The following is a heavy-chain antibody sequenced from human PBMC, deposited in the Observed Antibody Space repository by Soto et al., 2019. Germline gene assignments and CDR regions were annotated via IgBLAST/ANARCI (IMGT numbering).Heavy chain of an antibody. V-gene: IGHV1-2*02. D-gene: IGHD2-21*02. CDR1: GYTFTAYY. CDR2: INSINGNT. Sequence: ASVKVSCKTSGYTFTAYYIHWVRQAPGQGLEWVGWINSINGNTKYAQKLQDRVNLSRDMSISTAYMELSSLRFDDTALYYCATWGDSTVGDSDLRAFDYWGQGTLVTVSS. CDR3: ATWGDSTVGDSDLRAFDY. J-gene: IGHJ4*02.